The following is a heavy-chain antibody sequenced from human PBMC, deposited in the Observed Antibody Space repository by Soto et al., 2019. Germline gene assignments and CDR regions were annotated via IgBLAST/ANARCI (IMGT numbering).Heavy chain of an antibody. D-gene: IGHD4-17*01. CDR1: GFTVSSNY. CDR3: ARDPSLYGGYSGY. J-gene: IGHJ4*02. CDR2: IYSGGST. V-gene: IGHV3-53*02. Sequence: EVQLVETGGGLIQPGGSLRLSCAASGFTVSSNYMSWVRQAPGKGLEWVSVIYSGGSTYYADSVKGRVTISRDYSKNTRYLQMNSRRAEDTAVYYCARDPSLYGGYSGYWGQGTLVTVSS.